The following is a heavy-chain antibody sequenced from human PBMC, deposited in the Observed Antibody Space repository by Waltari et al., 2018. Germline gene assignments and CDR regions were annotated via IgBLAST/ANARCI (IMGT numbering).Heavy chain of an antibody. Sequence: EVQLLESGGGLVQPGGSLRLSCAASGFTFSSYAMSLVRQAPGKGLEWVSAISGSGGSTYYADSVKGRFTISRDNSKNTLYLQMNSLRAEDTAVYYCAKDRRIAVAGTDYWGQGTLVTVSS. V-gene: IGHV3-23*01. D-gene: IGHD6-19*01. CDR3: AKDRRIAVAGTDY. J-gene: IGHJ4*02. CDR1: GFTFSSYA. CDR2: ISGSGGST.